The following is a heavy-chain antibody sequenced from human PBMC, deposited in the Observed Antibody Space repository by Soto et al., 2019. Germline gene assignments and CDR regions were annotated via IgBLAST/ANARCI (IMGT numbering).Heavy chain of an antibody. CDR1: GYTFIHYY. Sequence: QVQLVQSGAEVKKPGASVKVSCKASGYTFIHYYIHWVRQAPGQGLEWMAIINPNGGSTNYAQKFQGRVTVTSDTSTSTVSMELNSLGSDDTAVYFCARSILQGDFWGQGNMVTVSS. CDR3: ARSILQGDF. D-gene: IGHD2-21*01. V-gene: IGHV1-46*01. J-gene: IGHJ4*02. CDR2: INPNGGST.